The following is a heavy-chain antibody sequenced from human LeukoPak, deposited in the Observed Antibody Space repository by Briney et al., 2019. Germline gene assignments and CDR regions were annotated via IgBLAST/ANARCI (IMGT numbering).Heavy chain of an antibody. CDR2: IYTSGST. J-gene: IGHJ5*02. CDR3: AREVLDDFWSGYLNCFDP. Sequence: SETLSLTCTVSGGSISSYYWSWIRQPAGKGLEWIGRIYTSGSTNYNPSLKSRVTMSVDTSKNQFSLKLSSVTAADTAVYYCAREVLDDFWSGYLNCFDPWGQGTLVTVSS. D-gene: IGHD3-3*01. V-gene: IGHV4-4*07. CDR1: GGSISSYY.